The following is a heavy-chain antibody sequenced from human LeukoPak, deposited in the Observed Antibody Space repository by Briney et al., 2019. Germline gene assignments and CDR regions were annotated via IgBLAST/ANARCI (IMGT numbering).Heavy chain of an antibody. CDR3: ARDKKSGESSEIDY. CDR2: IKRDGSTT. J-gene: IGHJ4*02. V-gene: IGHV3-74*01. Sequence: QPGGSLRLSCAASGFTFSNYWVHWVRQAPGKGLVWVSRIKRDGSTTNYADSVKGRFTVSRDNAKNTLNLQMNGLRAEDTAVYYCARDKKSGESSEIDYWGQGTLVTVSS. CDR1: GFTFSNYW. D-gene: IGHD3-10*01.